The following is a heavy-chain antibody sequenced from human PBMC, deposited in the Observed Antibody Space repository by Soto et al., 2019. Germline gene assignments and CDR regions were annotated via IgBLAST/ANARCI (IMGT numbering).Heavy chain of an antibody. CDR1: GGSISTNNW. J-gene: IGHJ4*02. D-gene: IGHD2-2*01. V-gene: IGHV4-4*02. CDR3: ARAKLCNSLSCPHSFDT. CDR2: VYYSGST. Sequence: QVHLQESGPGLVNASGTLSLTCGVSGGSISTNNWWSWVRQTPGQGLEWIAEVYYSGSTNYNPSLKSRLTISVDQSKNQFSLRLTSVTAADSAVYYCARAKLCNSLSCPHSFDTWGQGTLVSVSS.